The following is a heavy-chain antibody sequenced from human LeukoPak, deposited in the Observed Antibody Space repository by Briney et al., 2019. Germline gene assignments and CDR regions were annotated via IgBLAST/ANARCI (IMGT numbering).Heavy chain of an antibody. CDR1: GGTFSSYA. D-gene: IGHD5-12*01. V-gene: IGHV1-69*05. J-gene: IGHJ4*02. CDR3: ARSIVATSHFDY. CDR2: IIPIFGTA. Sequence: SVKVSCKASGGTFSSYAISWVRQAPGQGLEWMGGIIPIFGTANYAQKFQGRVTMTRDTSTSTVYMELSSLRSEDTAVYYCARSIVATSHFDYWGQGTLVTVSS.